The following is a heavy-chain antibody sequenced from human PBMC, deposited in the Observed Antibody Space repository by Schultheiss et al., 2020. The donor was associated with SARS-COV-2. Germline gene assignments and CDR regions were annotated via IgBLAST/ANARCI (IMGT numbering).Heavy chain of an antibody. V-gene: IGHV3-30-3*01. CDR1: GFTFSNYA. D-gene: IGHD3-10*01. CDR3: ARDLPDGSGTINYYMDV. J-gene: IGHJ6*03. Sequence: GGSLRLSCAASGFTFSNYAMNWVRQAPGKGLEWVAVISYDGNNKYYADSVKGRFTISRDNSKTTLFLQMNSLRTEDTAVYYCARDLPDGSGTINYYMDVWGKGTTVTVAS. CDR2: ISYDGNNK.